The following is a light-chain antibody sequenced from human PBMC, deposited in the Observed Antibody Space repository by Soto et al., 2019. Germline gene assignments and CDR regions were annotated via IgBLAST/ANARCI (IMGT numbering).Light chain of an antibody. V-gene: IGKV4-1*01. CDR1: QSILYSSNNKNY. CDR2: WAS. J-gene: IGKJ1*01. Sequence: DIVMTQSPDSLAVSLGERATINCKSSQSILYSSNNKNYLAWYQQKPGQRPKLLIYWASTRESGVPDRFSGSGSGTEFTLTISSLQAEDAAVYYCLQYYTTPEAFGQGTKVEIK. CDR3: LQYYTTPEA.